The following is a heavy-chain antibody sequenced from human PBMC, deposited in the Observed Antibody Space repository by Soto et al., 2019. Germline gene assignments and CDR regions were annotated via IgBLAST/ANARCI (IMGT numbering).Heavy chain of an antibody. CDR3: AHLGGSGTYDYVDY. D-gene: IGHD3-10*01. CDR1: GFSLTTSRVG. J-gene: IGHJ4*02. Sequence: QITLKESGPTLVKHTQTLTLTCTFSGFSLTTSRVGVVLIRQPPGKALELFALIYWDDDKHYSPSLKSMLTITKDTSKILVVLTMTNFVPLDTAAYYCAHLGGSGTYDYVDYWRQGPLVTVSS. V-gene: IGHV2-5*02. CDR2: IYWDDDK.